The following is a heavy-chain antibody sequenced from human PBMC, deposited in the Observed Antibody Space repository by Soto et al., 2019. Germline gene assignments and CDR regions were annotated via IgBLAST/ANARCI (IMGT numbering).Heavy chain of an antibody. Sequence: EVQLVESGGGLVKPGGSLRLSCAASGFTFSSYSMNWVRQAPGKGLEWVSSITSSSTYIHYGDSVKGRFAISRDNAKNSLYLQMNSLRAEDTAVYFCARDTNYYGSGSGVDYWGQGTLVTVSS. CDR1: GFTFSSYS. V-gene: IGHV3-21*01. CDR2: ITSSSTYI. D-gene: IGHD3-10*01. J-gene: IGHJ4*02. CDR3: ARDTNYYGSGSGVDY.